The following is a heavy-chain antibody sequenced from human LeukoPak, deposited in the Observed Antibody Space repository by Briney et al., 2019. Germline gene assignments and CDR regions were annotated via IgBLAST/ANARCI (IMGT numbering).Heavy chain of an antibody. CDR1: GFTVSSNS. V-gene: IGHV3-66*03. CDR2: IYSDNT. J-gene: IGHJ4*02. Sequence: GGSLRLSCTVSGFTVSSNSMSWVRQAPGKGLEWVSFIYSDNTHYSDSVKGRFTISRDNSKNTLYLQMNSLRAEDTAVYCCASLGWTASDFDYWGQGTLVTVSS. D-gene: IGHD2-15*01. CDR3: ASLGWTASDFDY.